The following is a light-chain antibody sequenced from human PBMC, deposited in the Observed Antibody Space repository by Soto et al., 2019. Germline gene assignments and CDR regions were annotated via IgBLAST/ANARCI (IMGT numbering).Light chain of an antibody. CDR1: QSVSSDY. CDR2: RAS. V-gene: IGKV3-20*01. CDR3: QQYGSSPLT. J-gene: IGKJ4*01. Sequence: EIVLTQSPGTLSLSPGERATLSCMASQSVSSDYLAWYQQKPGQTPKVLIYRASSRATGIPDRFSGSGSGTDFTLTISRLEPEDFAVYYCQQYGSSPLTFGGGTKVEIK.